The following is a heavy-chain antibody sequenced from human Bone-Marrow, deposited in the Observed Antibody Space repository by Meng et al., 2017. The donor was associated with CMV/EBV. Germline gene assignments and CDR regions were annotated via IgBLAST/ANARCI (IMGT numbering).Heavy chain of an antibody. CDR1: GFTFSNYA. J-gene: IGHJ4*02. Sequence: GESLKISCAASGFTFSNYAMHWVRQAPGKGLEYVSGISSSERVTYYGDSVKGRFTISRDNSKNTLYLQMNSLRAEDTAVYYCAKGYTIFGAPFDYWGQGTLVTISS. V-gene: IGHV3-64*02. CDR3: AKGYTIFGAPFDY. D-gene: IGHD3-3*01. CDR2: ISSSERVT.